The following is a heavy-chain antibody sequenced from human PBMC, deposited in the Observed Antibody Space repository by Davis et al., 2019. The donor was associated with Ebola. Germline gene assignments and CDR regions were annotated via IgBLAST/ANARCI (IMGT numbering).Heavy chain of an antibody. J-gene: IGHJ6*02. V-gene: IGHV1-2*02. CDR3: ARAEIFGVVELGGMDV. CDR1: GYTFTGYY. D-gene: IGHD3-3*01. Sequence: ASVKVSCKASGYTFTGYYMHWVRQAPGQGLEWMGWINPNSGGTNYAQKFQGRVTMTRDTSTSTVYMELSSLRSEDTAVYYCARAEIFGVVELGGMDVWGQGTTVTVSS. CDR2: INPNSGGT.